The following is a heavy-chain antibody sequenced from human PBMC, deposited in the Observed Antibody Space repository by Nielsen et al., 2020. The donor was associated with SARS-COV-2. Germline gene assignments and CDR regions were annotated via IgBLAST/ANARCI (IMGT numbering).Heavy chain of an antibody. CDR2: INHSGST. Sequence: PGKGLEWIGEINHSGSTNYNPSLKSRVTISVDTSKNQFSLKLSSVTAADTAVYYCARDMYYYDSSGYYDDAFDIWGQGTMATVSS. J-gene: IGHJ3*02. D-gene: IGHD3-22*01. CDR3: ARDMYYYDSSGYYDDAFDI. V-gene: IGHV4-34*01.